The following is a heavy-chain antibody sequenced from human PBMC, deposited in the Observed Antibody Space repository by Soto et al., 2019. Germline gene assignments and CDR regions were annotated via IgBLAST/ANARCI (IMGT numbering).Heavy chain of an antibody. Sequence: QVQLVESGGGVVQPGRSLRLSCAASGFTFSSYGMHWVRQAPGEGLEWVALISYDGSNKYYADSVKGRFTISRDYSKNTLYLQMNSLRAEDTAVYYCAKGPAIVLVPAAMNYYSGMDVWGQGTTVTVSS. D-gene: IGHD2-2*01. CDR2: ISYDGSNK. CDR3: AKGPAIVLVPAAMNYYSGMDV. J-gene: IGHJ6*02. CDR1: GFTFSSYG. V-gene: IGHV3-30*18.